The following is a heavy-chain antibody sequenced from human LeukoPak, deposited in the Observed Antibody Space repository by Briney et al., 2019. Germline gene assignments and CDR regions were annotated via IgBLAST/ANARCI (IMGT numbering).Heavy chain of an antibody. D-gene: IGHD6-25*01. V-gene: IGHV4-34*01. CDR3: ARERGGSDY. J-gene: IGHJ4*02. CDR1: GGSFSGYY. CDR2: INHSGST. Sequence: SETLSLTCAVYGGSFSGYYWSWIRQPPGKGLEWIGEINHSGSTNYNPSLKSRVTMSVDTSKNQFSLKLSSVTAADTAVYYCARERGGSDYWGQGTLVTVSS.